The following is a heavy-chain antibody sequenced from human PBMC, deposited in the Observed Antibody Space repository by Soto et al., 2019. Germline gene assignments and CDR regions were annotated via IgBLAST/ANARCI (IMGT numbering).Heavy chain of an antibody. J-gene: IGHJ6*02. D-gene: IGHD3-10*01. V-gene: IGHV4-59*01. CDR3: ARVSMVRGITYYYYYYGMDV. CDR2: LYNAGST. CDR1: GGSISRYY. Sequence: SETLSLTCTVSGGSISRYYWSWIRQPPGKGLEWIGYLYNAGSTIYNPSLKSRVTISVDMSQNQFSLKLSSVTAADTAVYYCARVSMVRGITYYYYYYGMDVWGRGTTVTVSS.